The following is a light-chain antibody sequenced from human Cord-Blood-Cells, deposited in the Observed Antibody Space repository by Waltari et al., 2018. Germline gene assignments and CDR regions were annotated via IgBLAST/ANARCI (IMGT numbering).Light chain of an antibody. CDR2: GAS. Sequence: IVSTQSPGTLSFSPAERATPSCRASQSVSSSYLAGYQQKPGQAPKHLSYGASSRATCMPGRLSDCEAGTDFPLATSRLGPKDVAVYEGQQYSSSSTFGQGTTVVIK. J-gene: IGKJ1*01. V-gene: IGKV3-20*01. CDR3: QQYSSSST. CDR1: QSVSSSY.